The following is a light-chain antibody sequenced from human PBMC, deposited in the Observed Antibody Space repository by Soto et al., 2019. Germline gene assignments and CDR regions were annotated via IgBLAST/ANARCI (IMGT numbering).Light chain of an antibody. J-gene: IGLJ3*02. Sequence: QSVLTQPPSLSAAPGQRVTISCSGSSSNIGKDFVSWYQHLPGTAPKLLIYDNHKRPSVIPDRFSGSKSGTSATLAITGLQTGDEADYYCATWDHNLDAGVFGGGTKVTVL. CDR1: SSNIGKDF. CDR3: ATWDHNLDAGV. V-gene: IGLV1-51*01. CDR2: DNH.